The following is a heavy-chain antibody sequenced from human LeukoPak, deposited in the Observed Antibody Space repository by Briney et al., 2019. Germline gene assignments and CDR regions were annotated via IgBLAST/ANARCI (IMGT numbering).Heavy chain of an antibody. Sequence: SETLSLTCTVSGYSISSGYYWGWIRQPPGKGLEWIGSIYYSGSTYYSPSLKSRVTISVDTSKNQFSLKLSSVTAADTAVYYCARGPATVGDDAFDIWGQGTMVTVSS. J-gene: IGHJ3*02. V-gene: IGHV4-38-2*02. CDR1: GYSISSGYY. CDR3: ARGPATVGDDAFDI. CDR2: IYYSGST. D-gene: IGHD2-2*01.